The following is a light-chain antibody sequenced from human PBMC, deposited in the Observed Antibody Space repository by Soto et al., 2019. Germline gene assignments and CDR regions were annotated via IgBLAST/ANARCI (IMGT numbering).Light chain of an antibody. J-gene: IGLJ3*02. CDR3: ATWDDSLNGRWV. V-gene: IGLV1-44*01. CDR2: SNN. CDR1: SSDIGDNT. Sequence: QLVLTQPPSASATPGQRVTISCSGSSSDIGDNTVNWYQQLPGTAPKLLIYSNNQRPSGVPDRFSGSKSGTSASLAISGLQSEDEADYYCATWDDSLNGRWVFGGGTKLTVL.